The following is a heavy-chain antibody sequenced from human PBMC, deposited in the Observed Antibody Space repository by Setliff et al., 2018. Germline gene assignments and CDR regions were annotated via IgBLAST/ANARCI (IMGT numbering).Heavy chain of an antibody. CDR2: IYHNGNT. J-gene: IGHJ6*02. V-gene: IGHV4-59*01. D-gene: IGHD5-18*01. CDR1: GGPISPYF. Sequence: NPSETLSLTCTVSGGPISPYFWSWIRQPPGKGLEWIGYIYHNGNTNFNPSLKSRVNMSVDTSKNQFVLNLKAVTAADTAVYYCARDRTAYSYGLDVWGQGTTVTVSS. CDR3: ARDRTAYSYGLDV.